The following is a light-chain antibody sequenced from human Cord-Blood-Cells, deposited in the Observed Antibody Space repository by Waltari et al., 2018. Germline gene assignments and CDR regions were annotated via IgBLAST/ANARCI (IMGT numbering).Light chain of an antibody. J-gene: IGKJ1*01. CDR2: AAA. CDR1: QTISSY. V-gene: IGKV1-39*01. Sequence: DIQMTKSPSSLSASVGDRVTITCRASQTISSYLNWYQQKPGKAPKLLIYAAASLQSGVPSRFSGSGSGTDFTLTISSLQPEDFATYYCQQSYSTPPDFGQGTKVEIK. CDR3: QQSYSTPPD.